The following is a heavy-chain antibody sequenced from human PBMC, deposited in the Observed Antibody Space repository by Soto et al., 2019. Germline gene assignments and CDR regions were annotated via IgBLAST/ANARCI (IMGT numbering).Heavy chain of an antibody. V-gene: IGHV4-34*01. J-gene: IGHJ5*02. Sequence: ETLSLTCAVYGGSFSGYYWSWIRQPPGKGLEWIGEINHSGSTNYNPSLKSRVTISVDTSKNQFSLKLSSVTAADTAVYYCARGRGITGTTWFDPWGQGTLVTVSS. CDR2: INHSGST. CDR1: GGSFSGYY. CDR3: ARGRGITGTTWFDP. D-gene: IGHD1-7*01.